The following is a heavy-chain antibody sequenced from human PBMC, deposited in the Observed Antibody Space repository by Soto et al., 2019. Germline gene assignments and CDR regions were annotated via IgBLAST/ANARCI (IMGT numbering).Heavy chain of an antibody. CDR2: ISAYNGNT. D-gene: IGHD2-15*01. CDR1: GYTFTSYG. Sequence: QVQLVQSGAEVKKPGASVKVSCKASGYTFTSYGISWVRQAPGQGLEWMGWISAYNGNTNYAQKLQGRVTMTTDTSTSTAYMELRSLRSDDTAVYYCAGRVLGYCSGGSCYDAFDIWGQGTMVTVSS. J-gene: IGHJ3*02. CDR3: AGRVLGYCSGGSCYDAFDI. V-gene: IGHV1-18*01.